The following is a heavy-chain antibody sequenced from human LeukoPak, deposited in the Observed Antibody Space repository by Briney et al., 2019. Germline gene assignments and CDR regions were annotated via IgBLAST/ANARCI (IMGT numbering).Heavy chain of an antibody. Sequence: ASVKASCKASGYTFTSYYMHWVRQAPGQGLEWMGIINPSGGSTSYAQKFQGRVTMTRDTSTSTVYMELSSLRSEDTAVYYCASERLRFLEWSLTWFSKYNYYYYGMDVWGQGATVTVSS. J-gene: IGHJ6*02. V-gene: IGHV1-46*01. CDR1: GYTFTSYY. CDR3: ASERLRFLEWSLTWFSKYNYYYYGMDV. D-gene: IGHD3-3*01. CDR2: INPSGGST.